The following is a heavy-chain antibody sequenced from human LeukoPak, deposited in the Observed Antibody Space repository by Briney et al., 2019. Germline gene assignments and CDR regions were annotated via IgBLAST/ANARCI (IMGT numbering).Heavy chain of an antibody. CDR3: ATDGAGCDT. CDR2: INIGGTNT. J-gene: IGHJ5*02. Sequence: GGSLRLSCAASGFTFNDYYMSWIRQAPGKGLEWLSYINIGGTNTHYADSVKGRFTISRDNAKKSLYLEMNNLRAEDTAVYYCATDGAGCDTWGQGVLVNVSS. D-gene: IGHD6-19*01. V-gene: IGHV3-11*01. CDR1: GFTFNDYY.